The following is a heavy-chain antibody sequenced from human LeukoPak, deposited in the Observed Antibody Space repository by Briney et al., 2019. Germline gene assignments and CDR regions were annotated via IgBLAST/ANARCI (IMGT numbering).Heavy chain of an antibody. V-gene: IGHV3-23*01. D-gene: IGHD2-2*01. CDR3: ARDGGGVVVPAARRYYYYGMDV. CDR1: GFTFSSYA. CDR2: ISGSGGST. Sequence: GGSLRLSCAASGFTFSSYAMSWVRQAPGKGLEWVSAISGSGGSTYYADSVKGRFTISRDNSKNTLYLQMNSLRAEDTAVYYCARDGGGVVVPAARRYYYYGMDVWGQGTTVTVSS. J-gene: IGHJ6*02.